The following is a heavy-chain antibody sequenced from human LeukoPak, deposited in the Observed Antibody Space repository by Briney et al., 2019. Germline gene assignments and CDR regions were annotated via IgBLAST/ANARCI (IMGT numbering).Heavy chain of an antibody. J-gene: IGHJ4*02. D-gene: IGHD3-22*01. V-gene: IGHV3-30*02. CDR3: AKDFLQVHYYDSSKIDY. Sequence: GGSLRLSCAASGFTFSSYGMHWVRQAPGKGLEWVAFIRYDGSNKYYADSVKGRFTISRDNSKNTLYLQMNSLRAEDTGVYYCAKDFLQVHYYDSSKIDYWGQGTLVTVSS. CDR2: IRYDGSNK. CDR1: GFTFSSYG.